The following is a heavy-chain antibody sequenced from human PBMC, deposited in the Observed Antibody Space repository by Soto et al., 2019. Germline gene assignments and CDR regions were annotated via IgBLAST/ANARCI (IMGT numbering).Heavy chain of an antibody. CDR1: GFNFSNAW. CDR2: IKSKTDGGTT. CDR3: TTRARGDWSAFDI. V-gene: IGHV3-15*01. D-gene: IGHD2-21*01. Sequence: GGSLRLSCAASGFNFSNAWMSWVRQAPGKGLEWVGRIKSKTDGGTTDYAAPVKGRFTISRDDSKNTLYLQMNSLKTEDTAVYYCTTRARGDWSAFDIWGQGTMVTV. J-gene: IGHJ3*02.